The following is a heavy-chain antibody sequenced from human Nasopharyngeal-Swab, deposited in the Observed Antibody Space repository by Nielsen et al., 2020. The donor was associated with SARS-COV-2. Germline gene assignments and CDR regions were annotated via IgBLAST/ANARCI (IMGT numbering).Heavy chain of an antibody. CDR1: GFTFSSYW. Sequence: GESLKISCAASGFTFSSYWMSWVRQAPGKGLEWVANIKQDGSEKYYMDSVKGRFTISRDNAKNSLYLQMNSLRAEDTAVYYCARVFGWELLRDGFDYWGQGTLVTVSS. V-gene: IGHV3-7*01. J-gene: IGHJ4*02. CDR2: IKQDGSEK. CDR3: ARVFGWELLRDGFDY. D-gene: IGHD1-26*01.